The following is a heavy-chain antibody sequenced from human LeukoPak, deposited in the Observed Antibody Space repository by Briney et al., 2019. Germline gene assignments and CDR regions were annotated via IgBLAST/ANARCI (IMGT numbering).Heavy chain of an antibody. CDR1: GYTFTSYG. Sequence: ASVKVSCKASGYTFTSYGISWVRQAPGQGLEWMGWISAYNGNTNYAQKLQGRVTMTTDTSTSTAYMELRSLRSDDTAVYYCARHKTAVSYCGGDCYSEGFDYWGQGTLSPSPQ. J-gene: IGHJ4*02. V-gene: IGHV1-18*01. CDR3: ARHKTAVSYCGGDCYSEGFDY. CDR2: ISAYNGNT. D-gene: IGHD2-21*02.